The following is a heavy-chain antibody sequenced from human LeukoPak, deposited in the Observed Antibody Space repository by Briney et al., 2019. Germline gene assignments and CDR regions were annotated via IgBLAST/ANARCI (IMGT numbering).Heavy chain of an antibody. CDR1: GGSISSNSYY. Sequence: SETLSLTCTVSGGSISSNSYYWGWLRQPPEKGLEWIGSIYYSGSTYYNASLKSRVTISLDTAKNQFSLKLSSVTAGDTGVFYCARRWVVYRESPGYFDYRGQGTLVTVSS. V-gene: IGHV4-39*01. J-gene: IGHJ4*02. CDR2: IYYSGST. D-gene: IGHD2-8*02. CDR3: ARRWVVYRESPGYFDY.